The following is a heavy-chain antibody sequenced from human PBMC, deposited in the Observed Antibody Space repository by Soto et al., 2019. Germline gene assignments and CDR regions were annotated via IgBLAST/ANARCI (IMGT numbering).Heavy chain of an antibody. CDR2: ISGSGGST. Sequence: LRLSCAASGFTFSSYAMSWVRQATGKGLEWVSAISGSGGSTYYADSVKGRFTISRDNSKNTLYLQMNSLRAEDTAVYYCAKALPRDYDSSGYDYGIPSPFYDFDYWGQGTPVTVSS. V-gene: IGHV3-23*01. CDR3: AKALPRDYDSSGYDYGIPSPFYDFDY. D-gene: IGHD3-22*01. CDR1: GFTFSSYA. J-gene: IGHJ4*02.